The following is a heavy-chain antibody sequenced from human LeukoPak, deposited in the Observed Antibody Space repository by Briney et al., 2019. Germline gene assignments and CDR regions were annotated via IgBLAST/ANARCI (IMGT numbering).Heavy chain of an antibody. CDR1: GGSLRGYF. CDR2: IDDSGST. V-gene: IGHV4-59*12. D-gene: IGHD3-22*01. J-gene: IGHJ4*02. CDR3: ARVGYHDHGGYYPLFDS. Sequence: SETLSLTCSVSGGSLRGYFWSWIRQPPGKGLELIGYIDDSGSTHYSPSLKSRVTISADTSNNRFSLKLRSVTAADTALYYCARVGYHDHGGYYPLFDSWGQGTLVTVSS.